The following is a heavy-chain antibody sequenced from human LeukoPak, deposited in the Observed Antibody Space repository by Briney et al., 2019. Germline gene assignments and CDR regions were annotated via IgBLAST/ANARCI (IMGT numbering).Heavy chain of an antibody. D-gene: IGHD3-22*01. J-gene: IGHJ4*02. Sequence: SETLSLTCTVSGGSISSDYWSWIRQPPGQGLEWIGYIYYLGATNYNPSLESRVAISTETSKTQFSLKVTCMTAADPAVYYCAKEGSSGLFDSWGQGILVTVSS. CDR2: IYYLGAT. V-gene: IGHV4-59*01. CDR3: AKEGSSGLFDS. CDR1: GGSISSDY.